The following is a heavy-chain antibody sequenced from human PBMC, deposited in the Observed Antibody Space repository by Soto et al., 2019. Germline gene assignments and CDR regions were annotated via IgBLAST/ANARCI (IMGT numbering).Heavy chain of an antibody. Sequence: SETLSLTCAVSGYSIASGYYWAWIRQSPGKGLEWIGSIYHAGSVYYNPSLNSRVAVSLDTSKNHFSLKLTSVTAADTAVYYCERTFDYYGMDVWGQGTTVTVYS. CDR1: GYSIASGYY. CDR2: IYHAGSV. J-gene: IGHJ6*02. CDR3: ERTFDYYGMDV. V-gene: IGHV4-38-2*01.